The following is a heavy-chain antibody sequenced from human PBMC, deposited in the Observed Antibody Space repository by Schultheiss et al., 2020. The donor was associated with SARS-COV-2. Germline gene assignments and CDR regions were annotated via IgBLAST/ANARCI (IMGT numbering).Heavy chain of an antibody. CDR2: INQGGIP. J-gene: IGHJ4*02. V-gene: IGHV4-34*01. CDR1: GVSLSNSY. CDR3: AGLTQNTYWDVVYDSSGYYVY. Sequence: SQTLSLTCEVSGVSLSNSYWSWIRLPPGKGLEWIGEINQGGIPYYNPSLKSRVTMSREMSKNQVSLKLSSVTAADTAVYYCAGLTQNTYWDVVYDSSGYYVYWGQGTLVTVSS. D-gene: IGHD3-22*01.